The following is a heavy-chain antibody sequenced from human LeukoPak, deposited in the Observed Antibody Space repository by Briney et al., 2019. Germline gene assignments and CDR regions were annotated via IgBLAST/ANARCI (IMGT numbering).Heavy chain of an antibody. Sequence: ASVKVSCKASGYTFTSYGISWVRQAPGQGLEWMGWISAYNGNTNYAQKLQGRVTMTTDTSTSTAYMELRSLRSDDTAVYYCARGAYCGGDCYEAFDIWGQGTMVTVSS. V-gene: IGHV1-18*01. CDR1: GYTFTSYG. D-gene: IGHD2-21*01. CDR2: ISAYNGNT. CDR3: ARGAYCGGDCYEAFDI. J-gene: IGHJ3*02.